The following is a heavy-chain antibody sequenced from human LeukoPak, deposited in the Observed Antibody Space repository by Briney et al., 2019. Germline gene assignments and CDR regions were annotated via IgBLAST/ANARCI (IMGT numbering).Heavy chain of an antibody. Sequence: GGSLRLSCAASKSTFSSFAITWVRQAPGKGLEWVSSISGSGHSTYYADSVRGRFTISRDNSKNTLYLQMNSLRAEDTAVYYCAKDPNGDYVGAFDMWGPGTMVTVSS. V-gene: IGHV3-23*01. J-gene: IGHJ3*02. CDR3: AKDPNGDYVGAFDM. CDR1: KSTFSSFA. CDR2: ISGSGHST. D-gene: IGHD4-17*01.